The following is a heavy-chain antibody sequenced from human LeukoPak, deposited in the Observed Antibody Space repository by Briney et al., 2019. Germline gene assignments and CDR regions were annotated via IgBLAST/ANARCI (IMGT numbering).Heavy chain of an antibody. J-gene: IGHJ4*02. CDR3: ARHENYDISTGYYKGLDY. CDR2: IYTSGST. D-gene: IGHD3-9*01. V-gene: IGHV4-4*07. Sequence: SETLSLTCTVSGGSISSYYWSWIRQPAGKGLEWIGRIYTSGSTNYNPSLKSRVTMLVDTSKNQFSLKLSSVTAADTAVYYCARHENYDISTGYYKGLDYWGQGTLVTVSS. CDR1: GGSISSYY.